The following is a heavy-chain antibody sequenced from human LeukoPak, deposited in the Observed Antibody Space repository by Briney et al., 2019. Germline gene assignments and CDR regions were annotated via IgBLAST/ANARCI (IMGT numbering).Heavy chain of an antibody. J-gene: IGHJ4*02. CDR1: GFTFSRYP. V-gene: IGHV3-64D*09. D-gene: IGHD3-3*01. CDR2: ISGNGGST. CDR3: VKAQYDFWSGLDY. Sequence: GGSLRLSCSASGFTFSRYPMHWIRQAPGKGLEYVSAISGNGGSTYNADSVKGRFTISRDNSKNTLYLQMSSLRTEDTAIYYCVKAQYDFWSGLDYWGQGTLVTVSS.